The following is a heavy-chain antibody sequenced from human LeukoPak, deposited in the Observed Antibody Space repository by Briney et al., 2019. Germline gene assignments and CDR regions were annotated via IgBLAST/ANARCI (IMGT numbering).Heavy chain of an antibody. J-gene: IGHJ5*02. CDR2: ISYSGTT. CDR1: GGSISSRSYY. CDR3: ASGTAAAGILSWFAP. Sequence: TSETLSLTCTVSGGSISSRSYYWGWIRQPPGKGMEWIGTISYSGTTYYNPSLKSRVTISLDTSKNQFSLNLSSVTAADTAVYYCASGTAAAGILSWFAPWGQGTLVIVSS. V-gene: IGHV4-39*01. D-gene: IGHD6-13*01.